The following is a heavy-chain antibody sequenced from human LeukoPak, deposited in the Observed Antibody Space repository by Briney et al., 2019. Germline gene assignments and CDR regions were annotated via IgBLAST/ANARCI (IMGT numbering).Heavy chain of an antibody. J-gene: IGHJ3*02. CDR1: GFTFSSYA. CDR3: ARGRYSGDAAFDI. CDR2: ISYDGTNK. Sequence: PGRSLRLSCAASGFTFSSYAMHWVRQSPGRGLEWVALISYDGTNKYYADSVKGRFTISRDNSKNTLYLQVNSLRAEDTAVYYCARGRYSGDAAFDIWGQGTMVTVSS. D-gene: IGHD1-14*01. V-gene: IGHV3-30-3*01.